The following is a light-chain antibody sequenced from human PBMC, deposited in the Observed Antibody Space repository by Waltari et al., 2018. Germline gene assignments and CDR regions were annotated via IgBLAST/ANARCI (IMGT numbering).Light chain of an antibody. CDR3: ALYMGSGIWV. J-gene: IGLJ3*02. Sequence: QPVVTQEPSLSVSPGGTVTLTCALSSGSISTTSYATWYQQTPGQAPRTLVYKANARSSGVPDRFSGSILGNTAALTITGAQADDESDYYCALYMGSGIWVFGGGTRLTVL. CDR2: KAN. CDR1: SGSISTTSY. V-gene: IGLV8-61*01.